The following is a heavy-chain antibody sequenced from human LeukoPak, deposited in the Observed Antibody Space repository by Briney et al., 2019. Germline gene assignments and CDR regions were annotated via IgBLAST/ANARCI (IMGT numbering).Heavy chain of an antibody. CDR3: VRGDWYFES. J-gene: IGHJ4*02. D-gene: IGHD2-21*01. Sequence: GGSLRLSCAASGFNFGDSRMTWVRQVPGKGLEWVANINQDGIEKHFLDSVEGRFTISRDNAKKSLFLQMSSLRSEDTAVYFCVRGDWYFESWGQGTLVTVSA. CDR1: GFNFGDSR. V-gene: IGHV3-7*04. CDR2: INQDGIEK.